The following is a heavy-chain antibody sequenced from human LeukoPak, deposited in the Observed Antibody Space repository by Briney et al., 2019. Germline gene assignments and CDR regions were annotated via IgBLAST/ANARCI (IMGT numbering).Heavy chain of an antibody. V-gene: IGHV4-59*01. CDR1: GGSISSYY. Sequence: PSETLSLTCTVSGGSISSYYWSWIRQPPGKGLEWIGYIYYSGSTNYNPSLKSRVTISVDTSKNQFSLKLSSVTAADTAVYYCARGIAAAGWGIDYWGQGTLVTVSS. CDR2: IYYSGST. CDR3: ARGIAAAGWGIDY. J-gene: IGHJ4*02. D-gene: IGHD6-13*01.